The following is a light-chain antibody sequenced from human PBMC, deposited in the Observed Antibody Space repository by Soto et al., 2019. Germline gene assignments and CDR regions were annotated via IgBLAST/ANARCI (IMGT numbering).Light chain of an antibody. Sequence: QSVLTQPPSASGSPGQSVNISCTGTSSDVGGYNYVSWYQQHPGKAPKLMIYAVNKRPSGVPDRFSGSKSGNTASLPVSGLQAEDEADYYCSSYAGSNNYVFGTGTKLTVL. CDR1: SSDVGGYNY. J-gene: IGLJ1*01. V-gene: IGLV2-8*01. CDR3: SSYAGSNNYV. CDR2: AVN.